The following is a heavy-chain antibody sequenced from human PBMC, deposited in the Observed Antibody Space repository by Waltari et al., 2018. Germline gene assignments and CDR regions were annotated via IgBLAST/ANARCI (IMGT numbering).Heavy chain of an antibody. CDR1: GYTLTELS. CDR3: ATQILGSGTTGRSDAFDI. CDR2: FDPEDGET. Sequence: QVQLVQSGAEVKKPGASVKVSCKVSGYTLTELSMHWVRQATGKGLEWMGGFDPEDGETIYAQKFQGRVTMTEDTSTDTVYMELSSLRSEDTAVYYCATQILGSGTTGRSDAFDIWGQGTMVTVSS. J-gene: IGHJ3*02. V-gene: IGHV1-24*01. D-gene: IGHD1-1*01.